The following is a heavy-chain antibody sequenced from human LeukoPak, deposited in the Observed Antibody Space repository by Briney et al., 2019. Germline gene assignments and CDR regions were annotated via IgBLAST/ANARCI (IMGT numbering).Heavy chain of an antibody. Sequence: ASVKVSCKASGYTFTSYAITWVRQAPGQGLEWMGWINPNSGGTNYAQKFQGRVTMTRDTSISTAYMELSRLRSDDTAVYYCARDEDFAGAYWGQGTLVTVSS. CDR3: ARDEDFAGAY. V-gene: IGHV1-2*02. D-gene: IGHD2-15*01. J-gene: IGHJ4*02. CDR1: GYTFTSYA. CDR2: INPNSGGT.